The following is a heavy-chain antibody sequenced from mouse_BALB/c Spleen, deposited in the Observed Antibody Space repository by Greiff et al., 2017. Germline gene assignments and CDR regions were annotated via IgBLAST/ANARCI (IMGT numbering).Heavy chain of an antibody. CDR2: INPSNGRT. CDR3: AREDYGMDY. V-gene: IGHV1S81*02. CDR1: GYTFTSYW. J-gene: IGHJ2*01. D-gene: IGHD2-1*01. Sequence: VQLQQPGAELVKPGASVKLSCKASGYTFTSYWMHWVKQRPGQGLEWIGEINPSNGRTNYNEKFKSKATLTVDKSSSTAYMQLSSLTSEDSAVYYCAREDYGMDYWGQGTTLTVSS.